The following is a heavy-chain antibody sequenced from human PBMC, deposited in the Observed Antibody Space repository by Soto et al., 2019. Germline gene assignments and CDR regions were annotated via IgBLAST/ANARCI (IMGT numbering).Heavy chain of an antibody. CDR2: IIPIFGTA. Sequence: QVQLVQSGAEVKKPGSSVKVSCKASGGTFSSYAISWVRQAPGQGLEWMGGIIPIFGTANYAQKFQGRVTMTADESKSTADIELSSLRSEDTAVYYCASDRSTDSSGYLYWFAPWGQGTLVTVSS. V-gene: IGHV1-69*01. J-gene: IGHJ5*02. CDR3: ASDRSTDSSGYLYWFAP. D-gene: IGHD3-22*01. CDR1: GGTFSSYA.